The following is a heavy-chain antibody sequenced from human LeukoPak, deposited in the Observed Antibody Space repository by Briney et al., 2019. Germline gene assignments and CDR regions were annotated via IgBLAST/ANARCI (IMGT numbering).Heavy chain of an antibody. V-gene: IGHV3-30*03. D-gene: IGHD4-17*01. Sequence: GGSLRLSCAASGFTFSSYGMHWVRQAPGKGLEWVAVISYDGSNKYYADSVKGRFTISRDNSKNTLYLQTNSLRAEDTAVYYCARAHLSDYGDYFDYWGQGTLVTVSS. CDR2: ISYDGSNK. CDR3: ARAHLSDYGDYFDY. CDR1: GFTFSSYG. J-gene: IGHJ4*02.